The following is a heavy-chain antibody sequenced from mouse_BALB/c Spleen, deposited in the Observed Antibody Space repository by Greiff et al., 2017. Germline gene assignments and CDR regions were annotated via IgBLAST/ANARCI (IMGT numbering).Heavy chain of an antibody. CDR2: IDPENGDT. J-gene: IGHJ4*01. CDR1: GFNIKDYY. CDR3: NAHYYYGSSYDAMDY. D-gene: IGHD1-1*01. V-gene: IGHV14-4*02. Sequence: EVQLQQSGAELVRSGASVKLSCTASGFNIKDYYMHWVKQRPEQGLEWIGWIDPENGDTEYAPKFQGKATMTADTSSNTAYLQLSSLTSEDTAVYYCNAHYYYGSSYDAMDYWGQGTSVTVSS.